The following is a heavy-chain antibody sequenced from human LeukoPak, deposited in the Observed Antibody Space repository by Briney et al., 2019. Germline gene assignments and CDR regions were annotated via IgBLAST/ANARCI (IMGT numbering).Heavy chain of an antibody. J-gene: IGHJ4*02. Sequence: PGGSLRLSCAASGFTFSSYWMHWVRHAPGKGLVWVSRIKSDGSITEYADSVKGRFTISRDNAKNTLLLQMNSLRAEDTAVYYCAKDPGDYWGQGTLVSVSS. CDR3: AKDPGDY. CDR1: GFTFSSYW. CDR2: IKSDGSIT. V-gene: IGHV3-74*03. D-gene: IGHD3-10*01.